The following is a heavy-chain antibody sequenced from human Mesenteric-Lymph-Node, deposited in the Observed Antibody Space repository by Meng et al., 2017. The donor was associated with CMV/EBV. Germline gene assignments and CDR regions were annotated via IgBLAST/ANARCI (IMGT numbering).Heavy chain of an antibody. V-gene: IGHV3-33*01. J-gene: IGHJ3*02. CDR2: IWYDGSEK. CDR1: GFNFNDYG. Sequence: GESLKISCAASGFNFNDYGMVWVRQAPGKGLEWVALIWYDGSEKYYGDSVKGRFIISRDNSKNTLYLQMNSLRVEDTAVYYCARRDYGKNDVFDIWGQGTMVTVSS. D-gene: IGHD4-17*01. CDR3: ARRDYGKNDVFDI.